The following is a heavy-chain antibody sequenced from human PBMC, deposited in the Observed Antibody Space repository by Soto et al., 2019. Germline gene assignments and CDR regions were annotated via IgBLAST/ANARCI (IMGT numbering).Heavy chain of an antibody. V-gene: IGHV3-21*01. Sequence: PGGSLRLSCAVSGLTFTNYNVNWVRQAPGKGLEWVSFISASGTYIYYADSVKGRFTISRDNAKNSLYLQMNSLRAEDTAVYYCARDLNYGLFDYWGQGTLVTVSS. CDR2: ISASGTYI. CDR1: GLTFTNYN. CDR3: ARDLNYGLFDY. J-gene: IGHJ4*02. D-gene: IGHD4-17*01.